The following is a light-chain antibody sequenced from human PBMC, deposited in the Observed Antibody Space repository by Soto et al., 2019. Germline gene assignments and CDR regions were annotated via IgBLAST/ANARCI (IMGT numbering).Light chain of an antibody. J-gene: IGKJ4*01. CDR3: QQTYSTPPLT. Sequence: DIKMTQSPSSLSASVGDRVTITCRASQSITTYLNWYQQKPGTAPKLLIYAASSLESGVPSRFSGSGSGTDFTPTISSLQPEDFATYFCQQTYSTPPLTFGGGTKVEIK. CDR1: QSITTY. V-gene: IGKV1-39*01. CDR2: AAS.